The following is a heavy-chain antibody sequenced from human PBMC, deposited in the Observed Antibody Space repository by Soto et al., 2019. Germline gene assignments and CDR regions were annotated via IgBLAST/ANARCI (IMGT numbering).Heavy chain of an antibody. CDR2: ISSNGGST. CDR3: ARGDIVAQKKVGYYYYYMDV. J-gene: IGHJ6*03. Sequence: GGSLRLSCAASGFTFSSYAMHWVRQAPGKGLEYVSAISSNGGSTYYANSVKGRFTISRDNSKNTLYLQMGSLRAEDMAVYYCARGDIVAQKKVGYYYYYMDVWGKGTTVTVSS. CDR1: GFTFSSYA. V-gene: IGHV3-64*01. D-gene: IGHD5-12*01.